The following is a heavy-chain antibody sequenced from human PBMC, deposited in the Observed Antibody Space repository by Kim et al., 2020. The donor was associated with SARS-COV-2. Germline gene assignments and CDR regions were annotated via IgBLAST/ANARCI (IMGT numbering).Heavy chain of an antibody. Sequence: GGSLRLSCAASGFTFSNYAMTWVRQAPGKGLEWVSYIRGGGAVTHYAGSVKGRCTISRDNFKNMLYLQLDSLRAEDTAVYYCANFHPNWGNDAFDSWG. V-gene: IGHV3-23*01. CDR2: IRGGGAVT. D-gene: IGHD3-16*01. J-gene: IGHJ3*02. CDR1: GFTFSNYA. CDR3: ANFHPNWGNDAFDS.